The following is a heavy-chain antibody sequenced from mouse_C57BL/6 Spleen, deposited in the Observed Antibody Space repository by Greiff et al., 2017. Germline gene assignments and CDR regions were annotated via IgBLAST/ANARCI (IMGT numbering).Heavy chain of an antibody. Sequence: VQLQQSGAELVKPGASVKISCKASGYAFSSYWMNWVKQRPGKGLEWIGKIYPGDGYTNYNGKFKGKATLTTDKSTSTAYMQLSSLTSEDSAVYFCARDTTVGKALDYWGQGTSVTGSS. CDR2: IYPGDGYT. V-gene: IGHV1-80*01. J-gene: IGHJ4*01. CDR3: ARDTTVGKALDY. D-gene: IGHD1-1*01. CDR1: GYAFSSYW.